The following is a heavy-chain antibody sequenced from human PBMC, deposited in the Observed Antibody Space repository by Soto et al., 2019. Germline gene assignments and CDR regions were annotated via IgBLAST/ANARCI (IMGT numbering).Heavy chain of an antibody. CDR2: IYYSGST. Sequence: QVQLQESGPGLVKPSQTLSLTCTVSGGSISSGVYYWSCIRQPPGKGLEWIGYIYYSGSTNYNPSLKSRVTISVDASKNQFSLKLSPVTAADTAVYYCARVPYSYGYYDAFEIWGQGTMVTVSS. V-gene: IGHV4-30-4*01. CDR1: GGSISSGVYY. CDR3: ARVPYSYGYYDAFEI. D-gene: IGHD5-18*01. J-gene: IGHJ3*02.